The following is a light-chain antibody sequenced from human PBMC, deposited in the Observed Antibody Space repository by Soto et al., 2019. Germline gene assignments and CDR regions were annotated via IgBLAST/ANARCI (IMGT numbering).Light chain of an antibody. CDR3: SSYSNANSLV. Sequence: QSALTQPASVSGSPGQSITISCTGTSSDVGGYNSVSWYQQHPDKAPHLMIFDVSNRPSGISDRFSGSKSGNTASLTISGLQAEDEADYYGSSYSNANSLVFGGGTKVTVL. CDR2: DVS. CDR1: SSDVGGYNS. V-gene: IGLV2-14*03. J-gene: IGLJ2*01.